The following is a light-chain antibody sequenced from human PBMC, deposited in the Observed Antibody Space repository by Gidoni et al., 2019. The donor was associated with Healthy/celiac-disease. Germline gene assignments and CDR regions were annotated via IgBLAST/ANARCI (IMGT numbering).Light chain of an antibody. Sequence: QTVVTQEPALTVSPGGTGTLTCASSTGAVTSGYYPNWFQQKPGQAPRALIYGTSNNHTWTPARFSGSLLEGKAALTLSGVQPEDEAEYYCLLYYGGARVFGGGTKLTVL. CDR3: LLYYGGARV. V-gene: IGLV7-43*01. CDR1: TGAVTSGYY. CDR2: GTS. J-gene: IGLJ2*01.